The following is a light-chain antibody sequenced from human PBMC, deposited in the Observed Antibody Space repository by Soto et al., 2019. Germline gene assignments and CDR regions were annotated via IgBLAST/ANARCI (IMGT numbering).Light chain of an antibody. CDR1: QGISNY. V-gene: IGKV1-27*01. CDR2: AAS. Sequence: DIQMTQSPSSLSASVGDRVTITCRASQGISNYLAWYQQKPGKVPKLLIYAASTLQSGVPSRFSGSGSGTDFTLTISSLQPEDVATYYCQQYNSARTFGQGNKVEIK. CDR3: QQYNSART. J-gene: IGKJ1*01.